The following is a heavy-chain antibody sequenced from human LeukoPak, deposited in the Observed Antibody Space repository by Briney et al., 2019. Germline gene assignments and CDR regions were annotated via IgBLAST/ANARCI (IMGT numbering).Heavy chain of an antibody. D-gene: IGHD5-18*01. J-gene: IGHJ4*02. V-gene: IGHV4-59*01. CDR3: ARVLRAASWRSYDY. CDR2: IYYNGDT. CDR1: GGSFSGYY. Sequence: SETLSLTCAVYGGSFSGYYWSWIRQPPGKGLEWIGYIYYNGDTNYNPSLKSRVIISIDTSSNQFSLRLNSMTVADTAVYYCARVLRAASWRSYDYWGQGSLVTVSS.